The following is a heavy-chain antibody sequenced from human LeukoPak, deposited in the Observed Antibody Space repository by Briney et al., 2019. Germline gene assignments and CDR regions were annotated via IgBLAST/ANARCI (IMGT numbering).Heavy chain of an antibody. CDR3: ARDAAYDFRNPYRYFQH. D-gene: IGHD3-3*01. CDR1: GFTFSTYW. J-gene: IGHJ1*01. CDR2: IKQDGSET. Sequence: GGSLRLSCAASGFTFSTYWMTWVRQAPGKGLDWVGNIKQDGSETYYADSLKGRSTISRDNAKSALYLQMNSLRAEDTAVYYCARDAAYDFRNPYRYFQHWGQGTLVTVSS. V-gene: IGHV3-7*01.